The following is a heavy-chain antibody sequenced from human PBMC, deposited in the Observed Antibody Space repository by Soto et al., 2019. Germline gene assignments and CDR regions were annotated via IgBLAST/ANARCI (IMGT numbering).Heavy chain of an antibody. V-gene: IGHV3-30*18. Sequence: SLRLSCAASQFTFSSYGMHWVRQAPGKGLEWVAVISYDGSKTYYGDSVKGRFTISRDNSKKTLYLQMNSLRGEDTAVYFCAKSLGDYYYYGMDVWGQGTTVTSP. D-gene: IGHD3-16*01. J-gene: IGHJ6*02. CDR2: ISYDGSKT. CDR1: QFTFSSYG. CDR3: AKSLGDYYYYGMDV.